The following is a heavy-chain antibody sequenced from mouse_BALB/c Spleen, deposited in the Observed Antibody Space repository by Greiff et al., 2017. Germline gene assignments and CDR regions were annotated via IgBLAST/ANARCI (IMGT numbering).Heavy chain of an antibody. CDR1: GFTFSDYY. CDR2: ISDGGSYT. Sequence: DVHLVESGGGLVKPGGSLKLSCAASGFTFSDYYMYWVRQTPEKRLEWVATISDGGSYTYYPDSVKGRFTISRDNAKNNLYLQMSSLKSEDTAMYYCARDQGIGTTKKAWFAYWGQGTLVTVSA. CDR3: ARDQGIGTTKKAWFAY. J-gene: IGHJ3*01. V-gene: IGHV5-4*02. D-gene: IGHD2-14*01.